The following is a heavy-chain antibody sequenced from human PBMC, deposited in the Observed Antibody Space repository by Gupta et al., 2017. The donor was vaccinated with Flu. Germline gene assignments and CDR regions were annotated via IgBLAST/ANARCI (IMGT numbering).Heavy chain of an antibody. D-gene: IGHD3-10*01. Sequence: TSTNYAIHWVRQAPGQRLEWMGWINAGSGDTKYSQEFQGRVTLIRDTSASTTYMELSSLRSEDTAVYYCAGGFIYGSNWIDPWGQGTLVTVSS. CDR3: AGGFIYGSNWIDP. J-gene: IGHJ5*02. CDR1: TSTNYA. CDR2: INAGSGDT. V-gene: IGHV1-3*01.